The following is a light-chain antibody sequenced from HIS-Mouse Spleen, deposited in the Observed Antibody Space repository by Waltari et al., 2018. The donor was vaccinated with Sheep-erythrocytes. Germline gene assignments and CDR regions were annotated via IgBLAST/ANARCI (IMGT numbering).Light chain of an antibody. CDR2: EDS. J-gene: IGLJ3*02. CDR3: YSTDSSGNHSNWV. CDR1: ALPKKY. V-gene: IGLV3-10*01. Sequence: SYELTHPPSVSVSPGQTARITCPGVALPKKYAYWYQQKSGQAPVLVLYEDSKRPSGIPERFSGSSSGTMATLTISGAQVEDEADYYCYSTDSSGNHSNWVFGGGTKLTVL.